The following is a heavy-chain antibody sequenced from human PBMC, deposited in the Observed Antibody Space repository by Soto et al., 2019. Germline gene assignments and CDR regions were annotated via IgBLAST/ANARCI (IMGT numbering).Heavy chain of an antibody. J-gene: IGHJ4*02. V-gene: IGHV3-23*01. CDR2: ISGSGGNA. Sequence: EVQLLESGGGLVQPGGSLRLSCAASGFTFSSYAMSWVRQAPGQGLEWVSAISGSGGNAYHAASFKGRFTISRDNSKNTLDLQMNSLRAEDTAVYYCAKDQTEDHGSLRGPFDYWGQGTLVTVSS. D-gene: IGHD7-27*01. CDR1: GFTFSSYA. CDR3: AKDQTEDHGSLRGPFDY.